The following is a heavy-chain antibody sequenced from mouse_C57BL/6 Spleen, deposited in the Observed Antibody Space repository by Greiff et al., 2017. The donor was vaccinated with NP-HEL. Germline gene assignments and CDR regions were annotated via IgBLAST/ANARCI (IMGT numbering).Heavy chain of an antibody. CDR1: GFTFSSYG. D-gene: IGHD1-1*01. J-gene: IGHJ4*01. V-gene: IGHV5-6*02. CDR3: ARHGGDPLPMDY. Sequence: EVKLVESGGDLVKPGGSLKLSCAASGFTFSSYGMSWVRQTPDQRLEWVATISSGGSYTYYPDSVKGRFTISRDNAKNTLYLQMSSLKSADTAMYYCARHGGDPLPMDYWGQGTSVTVSS. CDR2: ISSGGSYT.